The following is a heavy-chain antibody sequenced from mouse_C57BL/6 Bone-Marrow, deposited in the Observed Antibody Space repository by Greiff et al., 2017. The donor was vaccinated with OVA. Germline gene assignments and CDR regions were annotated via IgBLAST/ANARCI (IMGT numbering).Heavy chain of an antibody. V-gene: IGHV1-5*01. CDR2: IYPGNSDT. D-gene: IGHD2-4*01. CDR1: GYTFTSYW. CDR3: TYDYDEGDYFDY. J-gene: IGHJ2*01. Sequence: EVQRVESGTVLARPGASVKMSCKTSGYTFTSYWMHWVKQRPGQGLEWIGAIYPGNSDTSYNQKFKGKAKLTAVTSASTAYMELSSLTNEDSAVYYCTYDYDEGDYFDYWGQGTTLTVSS.